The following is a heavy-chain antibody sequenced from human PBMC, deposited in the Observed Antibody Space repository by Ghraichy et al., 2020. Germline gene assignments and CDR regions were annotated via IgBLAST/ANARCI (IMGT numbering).Heavy chain of an antibody. D-gene: IGHD3-16*01. Sequence: GGSLRLSCAASGFTFSNYSMNWVRQAPGKGLEWVSYISRSITTTYYAVSVKGRFTISRDNAKNSVYLQMNSLRVEDTGVYFCATPWGNDYGDYWGQGTLVSVSS. V-gene: IGHV3-48*01. J-gene: IGHJ4*02. CDR1: GFTFSNYS. CDR3: ATPWGNDYGDY. CDR2: ISRSITTT.